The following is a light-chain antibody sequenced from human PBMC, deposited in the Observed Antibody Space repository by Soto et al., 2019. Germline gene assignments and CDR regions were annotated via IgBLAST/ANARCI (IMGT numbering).Light chain of an antibody. CDR1: QDISNY. CDR3: QQYTTSPFT. V-gene: IGKV1-33*01. CDR2: DAS. J-gene: IGKJ3*01. Sequence: DIQMTQSPSSLSASVGDRVTITCQASQDISNYLNWYQQKPGKAPKLLIYDASNLETGVPDRFSGSGSGADFTLTISRLEPEDFAVYYCQQYTTSPFTFGPGTKVDIK.